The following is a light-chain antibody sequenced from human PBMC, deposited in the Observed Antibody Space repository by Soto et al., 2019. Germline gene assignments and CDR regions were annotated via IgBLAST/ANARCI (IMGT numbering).Light chain of an antibody. V-gene: IGLV2-14*01. Sequence: QSVLTQPASVSGSPGQSITISCTESSTDVGGYNYVSWYQQHPAKAPKLLIYEVSHRPSGVSNRFSGSKSGDTASLTISGLQAEDEADYYCSSSTGSSTYVFGTGTKVTVL. CDR1: STDVGGYNY. J-gene: IGLJ1*01. CDR2: EVS. CDR3: SSSTGSSTYV.